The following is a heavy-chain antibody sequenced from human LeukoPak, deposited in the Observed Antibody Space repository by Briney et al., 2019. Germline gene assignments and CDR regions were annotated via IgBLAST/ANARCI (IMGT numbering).Heavy chain of an antibody. J-gene: IGHJ4*02. CDR3: AKGNDFWSGYLDY. CDR1: GFTFSNYG. D-gene: IGHD3-3*01. CDR2: IWNDGSKM. Sequence: GGSLRLSCAASGFTFSNYGMHWVRQAPGKGLEWVAVIWNDGSKMFFSDSVQGRFTVSRDNSKNILHLQMNSLRAEDTAVYYCAKGNDFWSGYLDYWGQGTLVTVSS. V-gene: IGHV3-33*03.